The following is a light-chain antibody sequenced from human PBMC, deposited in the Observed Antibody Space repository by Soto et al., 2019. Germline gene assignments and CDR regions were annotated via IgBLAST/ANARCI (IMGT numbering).Light chain of an antibody. CDR1: QSVSSSY. V-gene: IGKV3-20*01. CDR2: GAS. Sequence: ESVLTQARGTLSLSPGERATLSCRASQSVSSSYLAWYQQKPGQAPRLLIYGASSRATGIPDRFSGSGSGTDFTLTINRLEPEDFAVYYCPQYGSSRTFGQGTTVDI. CDR3: PQYGSSRT. J-gene: IGKJ1*01.